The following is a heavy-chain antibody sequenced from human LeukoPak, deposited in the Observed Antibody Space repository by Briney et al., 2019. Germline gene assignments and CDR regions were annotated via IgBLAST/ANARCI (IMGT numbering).Heavy chain of an antibody. V-gene: IGHV4-34*01. D-gene: IGHD2-21*02. J-gene: IGHJ6*03. CDR3: ARRSHCGGDCVAHRARYYCMDV. Sequence: PSETLSLTCAVYGGSFSGYYWSWIRQPPGKGLEWIGEINHSGSTNYNPSLKSRVTISVDTSKNQFSLKLTSVTAADTAVYYCARRSHCGGDCVAHRARYYCMDVWGKGTTVTVSS. CDR2: INHSGST. CDR1: GGSFSGYY.